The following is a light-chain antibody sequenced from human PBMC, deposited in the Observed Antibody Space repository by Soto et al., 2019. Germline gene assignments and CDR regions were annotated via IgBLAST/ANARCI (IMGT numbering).Light chain of an antibody. CDR1: QSVSSN. Sequence: EIVMTQSPATLSVSPGARATLSCRASQSVSSNLAWYQQKPGQAPRLLIYGASTRATGVPARFSGSRSGTEFTLTIRSLQSEDFTVYYCQQYNNWPPTFGQGTRLEIK. J-gene: IGKJ5*01. CDR3: QQYNNWPPT. V-gene: IGKV3-15*01. CDR2: GAS.